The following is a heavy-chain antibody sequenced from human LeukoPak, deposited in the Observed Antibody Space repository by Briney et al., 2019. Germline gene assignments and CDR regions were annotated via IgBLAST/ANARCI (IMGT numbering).Heavy chain of an antibody. V-gene: IGHV4-31*03. Sequence: TLSLTCTVSGGSISSGGYYWSWLRQHPGTGLEWLGYIYYSGSTYYNPSLKSRVTISVDTSKNQFSLKLSSVTAADTAVYYCARVPSGYDGGYFDYWGQGTLVTVSS. CDR3: ARVPSGYDGGYFDY. CDR2: IYYSGST. D-gene: IGHD5-12*01. J-gene: IGHJ4*02. CDR1: GGSISSGGYY.